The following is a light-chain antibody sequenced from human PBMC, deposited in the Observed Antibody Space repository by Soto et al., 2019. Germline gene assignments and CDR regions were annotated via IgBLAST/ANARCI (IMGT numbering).Light chain of an antibody. J-gene: IGKJ5*01. V-gene: IGKV1-5*01. CDR2: DAS. CDR3: QQYQSDLIT. CDR1: QRISTY. Sequence: DILMTQSPSSLSTSVGDRVTITCRASQRISTYLNWYQQKPGKAPKFLIYDASSLESGVPSRFSGSGSGTEFTLTISSLQPDDFATYYCQQYQSDLITFGQGTRLEIK.